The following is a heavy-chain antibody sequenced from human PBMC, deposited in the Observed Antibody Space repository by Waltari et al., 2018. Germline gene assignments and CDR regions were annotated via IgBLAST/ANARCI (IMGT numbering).Heavy chain of an antibody. Sequence: EVQLVESGGGLVQPGGSLRLSCAASGFTFSSYWMSWVRQAPGKGLDWVANIKQDGSEKYYVDSVKGRFTISRDNAKNSLYLQMNSLRAEDTAVYYCARAGGYYYVPYWGQGTLVTVSS. J-gene: IGHJ4*02. D-gene: IGHD3-22*01. CDR2: IKQDGSEK. CDR3: ARAGGYYYVPY. V-gene: IGHV3-7*01. CDR1: GFTFSSYW.